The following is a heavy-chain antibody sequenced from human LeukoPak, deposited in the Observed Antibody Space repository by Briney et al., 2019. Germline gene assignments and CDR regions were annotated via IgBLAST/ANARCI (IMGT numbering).Heavy chain of an antibody. J-gene: IGHJ4*02. CDR1: GYTLSGYY. D-gene: IGHD6-19*01. CDR3: ARDWDSGWFDY. CDR2: INPNSGGT. V-gene: IGHV1-2*02. Sequence: ASVNVSCKASGYTLSGYYMHWVRQAPGQGLEWMGWINPNSGGTNYAQKFQGRVTMTRDTSISTAYMELSRLRSDDTAVYYCARDWDSGWFDYWGQGTLVTVSS.